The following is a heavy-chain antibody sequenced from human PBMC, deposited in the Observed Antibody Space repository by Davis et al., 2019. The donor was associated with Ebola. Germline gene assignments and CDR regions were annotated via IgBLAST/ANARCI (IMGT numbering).Heavy chain of an antibody. D-gene: IGHD3-3*01. CDR3: ARDLRFLEWSNWFDP. Sequence: GESLKISCAASGFTFSSYWMSWVRQAPGKGLEWVANIKQDGSEKYYVDSVKGRFTISRDNAKNSLYLQMNGLRAEDTAVYYCARDLRFLEWSNWFDPRGQGTLVTVSS. CDR1: GFTFSSYW. CDR2: IKQDGSEK. V-gene: IGHV3-7*01. J-gene: IGHJ5*02.